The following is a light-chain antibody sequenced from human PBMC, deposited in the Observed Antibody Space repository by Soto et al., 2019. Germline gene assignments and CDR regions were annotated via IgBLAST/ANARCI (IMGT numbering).Light chain of an antibody. CDR1: SNDIGLYNY. J-gene: IGLJ2*01. V-gene: IGLV2-14*01. Sequence: QSALSQPASVSGSPGQSITISCTGTSNDIGLYNYVSWYQQHPGKAPKLIIYVVSSRPSGISNRFSASKSGNTDSLTISGPQAEDEADYYCASYARGSTLVVFGGGTKVTVL. CDR3: ASYARGSTLVV. CDR2: VVS.